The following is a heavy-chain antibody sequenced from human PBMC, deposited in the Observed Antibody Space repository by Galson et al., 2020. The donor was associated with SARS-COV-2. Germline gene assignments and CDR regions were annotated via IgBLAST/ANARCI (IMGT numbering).Heavy chain of an antibody. D-gene: IGHD3-10*01. CDR3: ARGIYCGSGGLDF. J-gene: IGHJ4*02. CDR1: GYTFSSYA. CDR2: ISAYDGNT. Sequence: ASVTVSRKASGYTFSSYAFSRVRQAPGQGLEWMGWISAYDGNTYYARNLQGRVSMTTDTSTRTAYMELRSLRSDDTAVYYGARGIYCGSGGLDFWGQGTLVTVSS. V-gene: IGHV1-18*01.